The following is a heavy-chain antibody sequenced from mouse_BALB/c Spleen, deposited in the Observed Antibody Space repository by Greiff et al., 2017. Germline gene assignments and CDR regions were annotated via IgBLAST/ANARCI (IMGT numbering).Heavy chain of an antibody. CDR1: GFTFSSYG. J-gene: IGHJ3*01. CDR3: ARDQGYRYAWFAY. Sequence: EVQLVESGGGLVQPGGSLKLSCAASGFTFSSYGMSWVRQTPDKRLELVATINSNGGSTYYPDSVKGRFTISRDNAKNTLYLQMSSLKSEDTAMYYCARDQGYRYAWFAYWGQGTLVTVSA. CDR2: INSNGGST. D-gene: IGHD2-14*01. V-gene: IGHV5-6-3*01.